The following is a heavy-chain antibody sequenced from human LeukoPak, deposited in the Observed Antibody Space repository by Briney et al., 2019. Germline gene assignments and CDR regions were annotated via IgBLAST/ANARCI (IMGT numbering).Heavy chain of an antibody. CDR1: GYRFTSYW. CDR3: VRRSGASSLAAATYAFDI. J-gene: IGHJ3*02. Sequence: GGSLKISCKGSGYRFTSYWIGWGRQMPGKGLGWMGIIYPGDSDTRSSPSFQGQVTISVDKSISAAYLQWSSLKASDTAMYYCVRRSGASSLAAATYAFDIWGQGTMVTVSS. V-gene: IGHV5-51*01. CDR2: IYPGDSDT. D-gene: IGHD6-13*01.